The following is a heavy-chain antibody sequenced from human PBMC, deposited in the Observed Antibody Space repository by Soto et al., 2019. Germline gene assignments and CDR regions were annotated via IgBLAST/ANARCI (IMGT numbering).Heavy chain of an antibody. V-gene: IGHV4-59*01. CDR1: DGSISSYY. CDR3: ARVIPPYYDSLTGLNWFDP. Sequence: PSEPLSLTCTVSDGSISSYYWSWIRKPPGKGLEWIGYIYYSGSTNYNPSLKSRVTISVDTSKNQFSLKLSSVTAADTAVYYCARVIPPYYDSLTGLNWFDPWGQGTLVTVSS. D-gene: IGHD3-9*01. J-gene: IGHJ5*02. CDR2: IYYSGST.